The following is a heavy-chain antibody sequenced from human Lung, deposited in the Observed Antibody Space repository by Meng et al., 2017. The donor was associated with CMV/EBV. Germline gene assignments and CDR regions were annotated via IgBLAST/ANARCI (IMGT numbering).Heavy chain of an antibody. D-gene: IGHD1-1*01. CDR1: GDSVSSTGAA. CDR2: TFYRARWFN. Sequence: SXTLSLTCAISGDSVSSTGAAWNWIRQSPSRGLEWLGRTFYRARWFNEYAVSVANRITINPDTSKNQFSLHLNSVTPEDTAVYFCAREEEGHWNDPHDAFESWGQGTMVTVSS. CDR3: AREEEGHWNDPHDAFES. V-gene: IGHV6-1*01. J-gene: IGHJ3*01.